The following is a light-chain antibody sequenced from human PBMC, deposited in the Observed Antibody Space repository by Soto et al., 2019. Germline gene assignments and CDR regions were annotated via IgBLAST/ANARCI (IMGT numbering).Light chain of an antibody. CDR3: QQRSTLWT. CDR1: QSVGSY. V-gene: IGKV3-11*01. Sequence: EIVLTQYPATLSLSPGDRATLSCRASQSVGSYLAWYQQKPGQDPRLLIYDVSSRPTGIPARLSGSGSGTGFTLTISSLEPEDLAVYYCQQRSTLWTFGQGTKVELK. CDR2: DVS. J-gene: IGKJ1*01.